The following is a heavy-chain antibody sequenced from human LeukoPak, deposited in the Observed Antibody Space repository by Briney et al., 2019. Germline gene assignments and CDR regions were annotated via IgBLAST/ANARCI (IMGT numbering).Heavy chain of an antibody. CDR3: ARDSRFCTGYDCRGDAFDS. CDR1: GFTFRDYW. V-gene: IGHV3-7*01. D-gene: IGHD2-8*02. Sequence: GGSLRLSCAASGFTFRDYWMSGVRQPPGKGREWVANIKEDGSQKYDVDSVRGRFTISRDNAKNSLFLQMDSLRAEDTAVYYCARDSRFCTGYDCRGDAFDSWGQGTMVTVTS. CDR2: IKEDGSQK. J-gene: IGHJ3*02.